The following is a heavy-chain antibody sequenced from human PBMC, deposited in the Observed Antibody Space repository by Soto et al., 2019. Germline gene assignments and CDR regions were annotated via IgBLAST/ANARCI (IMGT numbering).Heavy chain of an antibody. CDR2: ISYDGSNK. CDR1: GFTFSNYI. J-gene: IGHJ6*02. V-gene: IGHV3-30-3*01. CDR3: AGGDTYYAMGV. D-gene: IGHD5-18*01. Sequence: QLQLVESGRGVVQPGRSLRLSCAASGFTFSNYIMHWVRQAPGKGLEWVAFISYDGSNKDYADSVKGRFTISRDNSKNTLYLQLSSLRPEDTAVYYCAGGDTYYAMGVWGQGTTVTVSS.